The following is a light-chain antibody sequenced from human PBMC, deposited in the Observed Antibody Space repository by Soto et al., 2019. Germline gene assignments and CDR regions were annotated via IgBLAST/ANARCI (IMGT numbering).Light chain of an antibody. CDR2: EVS. J-gene: IGLJ2*01. CDR1: NSDVGGYNY. V-gene: IGLV2-8*01. CDR3: SSNAGSNSVV. Sequence: QSVLTQPPSASGSPGQSVTISCTGTNSDVGGYNYVSWYQQHPGKAPKLMIYEVSKRPSGVPGRFSGSKSGNTASLTVSGVQADDEADYDRSSNAGSNSVVFGGGTKLTVL.